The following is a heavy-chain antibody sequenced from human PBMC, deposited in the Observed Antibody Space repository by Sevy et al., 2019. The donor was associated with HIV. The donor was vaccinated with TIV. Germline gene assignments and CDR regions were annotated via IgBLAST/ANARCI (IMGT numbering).Heavy chain of an antibody. CDR3: AKEGRGYHGSGSSDY. Sequence: GGSLRLSCAASGFTFSSYAMSWVRQAPGKGLEWVSVISGSGDITYYVDSVKGRFTISRDNSKNTLYLQMNSLRAEDTAVYYCAKEGRGYHGSGSSDYWGQGALVTVSS. J-gene: IGHJ4*02. D-gene: IGHD3-10*01. CDR2: ISGSGDIT. CDR1: GFTFSSYA. V-gene: IGHV3-23*01.